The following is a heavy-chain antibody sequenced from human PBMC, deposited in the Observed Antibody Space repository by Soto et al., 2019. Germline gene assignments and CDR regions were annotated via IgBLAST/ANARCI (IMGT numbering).Heavy chain of an antibody. CDR3: TRGPSGDKVDY. Sequence: VRLQESGPGLVKPSQTLSLTCTVSGDSLSTVNHYWSWIRHPPDKGLEWIGHIYEGGRTYSTPSLQSRGTISLYTYKNKFSLKLSSVDAADTAVYYGTRGPSGDKVDYWGQGTLVTVSS. D-gene: IGHD7-27*01. J-gene: IGHJ4*02. V-gene: IGHV4-30-4*01. CDR2: IYEGGRT. CDR1: GDSLSTVNHY.